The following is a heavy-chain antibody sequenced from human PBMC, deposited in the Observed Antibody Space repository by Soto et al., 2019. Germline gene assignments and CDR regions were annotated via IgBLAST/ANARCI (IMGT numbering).Heavy chain of an antibody. CDR1: GFTFSSYG. CDR2: ISYDGSNK. CDR3: ARDGKLYSSSSTGHDY. Sequence: GGSLRLSCAASGFTFSSYGMHWVRQAPGKGLEWVAVISYDGSNKYYADSVKGRFTISRDNAKNSLYLQMNSLRAEDTAVYYCARDGKLYSSSSTGHDYWGQGTLVTVSS. D-gene: IGHD6-6*01. V-gene: IGHV3-30*03. J-gene: IGHJ4*02.